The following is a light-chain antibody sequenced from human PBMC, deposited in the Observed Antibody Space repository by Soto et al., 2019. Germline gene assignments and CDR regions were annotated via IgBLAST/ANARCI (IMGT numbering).Light chain of an antibody. CDR1: QGINSY. CDR3: QQLNSYPRT. Sequence: DIQLTQSPSVLSASVGDRVTITCRASQGINSYLAWYQQKTGKVPKLLIYAASTLHSGVPSRFSGSGSGTEFTLTISSLQPEDFATYYCQQLNSYPRTFGQGTKVEIK. CDR2: AAS. J-gene: IGKJ1*01. V-gene: IGKV1-9*01.